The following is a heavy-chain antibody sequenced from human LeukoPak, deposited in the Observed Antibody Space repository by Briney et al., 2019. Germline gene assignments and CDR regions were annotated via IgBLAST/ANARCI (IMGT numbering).Heavy chain of an antibody. CDR2: VSSGGNP. CDR3: AKDRYSDYSGDHYESEY. D-gene: IGHD3-22*01. Sequence: GGSLRLSCTASGFPFSSYGMSWVRQAPGKGLDWVSAVSSGGNPNYADSVTGRFTISRDNSKNTLYLQMDSLRAEDTATYYCAKDRYSDYSGDHYESEYWGQGTVVTVSS. CDR1: GFPFSSYG. V-gene: IGHV3-23*01. J-gene: IGHJ4*02.